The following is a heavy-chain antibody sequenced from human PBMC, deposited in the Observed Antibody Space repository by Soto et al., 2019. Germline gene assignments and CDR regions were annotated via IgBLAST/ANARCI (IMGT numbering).Heavy chain of an antibody. CDR1: GFSLSTSGMR. J-gene: IGHJ4*02. Sequence: SGPTLVNPTQTLTLTCTFSGFSLSTSGMRVSWIRQPPGKALEWLARIDWDDDKFYSTSLKTRLTISKDSSKNQVVLTMTNMDPVDTATYYCARTDRGYFDYWGQGTLVTVSS. CDR3: ARTDRGYFDY. V-gene: IGHV2-70*04. CDR2: IDWDDDK.